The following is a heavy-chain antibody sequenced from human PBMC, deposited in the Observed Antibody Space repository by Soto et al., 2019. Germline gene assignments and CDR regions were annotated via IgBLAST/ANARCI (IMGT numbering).Heavy chain of an antibody. D-gene: IGHD5-18*01. CDR1: GYTFTGYY. J-gene: IGHJ6*02. CDR2: INPNSGGT. CDR3: AIRGYSYGYTDYYGMDV. Sequence: GASVKVSCKASGYTFTGYYMHWVRQAPGQGLEWMGWINPNSGGTNYAQKFQGRVTMTRDTSISTAYMELSRLRSDDTAVYYCAIRGYSYGYTDYYGMDVWGQVTTVTVSS. V-gene: IGHV1-2*02.